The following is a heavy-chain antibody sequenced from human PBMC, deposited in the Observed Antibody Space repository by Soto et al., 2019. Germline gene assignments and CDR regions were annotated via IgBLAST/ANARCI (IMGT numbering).Heavy chain of an antibody. J-gene: IGHJ4*02. CDR3: ARVGVLGAPTIDY. V-gene: IGHV4-30-4*01. CDR2: IYYSGST. CDR1: GGSISSGDYY. D-gene: IGHD2-8*01. Sequence: QVQLQESGPGLVKPSQTLSLTCTVSGGSISSGDYYWSWIRQPPGKGLEWIGYIYYSGSTYYNPSHKRRVTIPVDTSKTQFSLKLAAVTAADTAVYYCARVGVLGAPTIDYWGQGTLVTVSS.